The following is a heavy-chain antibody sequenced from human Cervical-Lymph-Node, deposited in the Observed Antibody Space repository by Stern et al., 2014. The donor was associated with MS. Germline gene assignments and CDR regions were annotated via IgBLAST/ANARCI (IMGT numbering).Heavy chain of an antibody. V-gene: IGHV3-23*04. CDR2: ISGSGGST. Sequence: EQLVESGGGLVQPGGSLRLSCAASGFPFSSYAMRWVRQAPGKGLEWVSAISGSGGSTYYADSVQGRFTISQDTSKNTTYMTMNDLSAGDPAVYYCAKPPMATRNFYYYYYGMDVWGQGTTVTVSS. CDR1: GFPFSSYA. J-gene: IGHJ6*02. CDR3: AKPPMATRNFYYYYYGMDV. D-gene: IGHD5-24*01.